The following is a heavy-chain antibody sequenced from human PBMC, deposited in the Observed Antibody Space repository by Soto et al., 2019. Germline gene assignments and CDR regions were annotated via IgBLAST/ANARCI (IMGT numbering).Heavy chain of an antibody. J-gene: IGHJ4*02. CDR2: IYAGGST. Sequence: PGGSLRLSCAASGFTVSSNYMSWVRQAPGKGLEWVSVIYAGGSTYYADSVKGRFTISRDNSQNTLYLQMHSLRAEDTSLYYCGAGQFFSDYWGQGTLVTVSS. CDR1: GFTVSSNY. CDR3: GAGQFFSDY. V-gene: IGHV3-66*02. D-gene: IGHD6-19*01.